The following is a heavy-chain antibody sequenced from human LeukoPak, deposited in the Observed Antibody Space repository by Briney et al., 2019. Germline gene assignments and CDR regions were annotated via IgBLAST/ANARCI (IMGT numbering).Heavy chain of an antibody. Sequence: SETLSLTCTISGGSVSDYYWSWIRQSPGKGLEWIGYIYHTGSTSYSPSLKSRVTISADTSQNQFSLKLSSATAADTAVYYCARDSPGYYGSGSLDYWGQGTLVTVSS. D-gene: IGHD3-10*01. CDR1: GGSVSDYY. J-gene: IGHJ4*02. CDR3: ARDSPGYYGSGSLDY. CDR2: IYHTGST. V-gene: IGHV4-59*02.